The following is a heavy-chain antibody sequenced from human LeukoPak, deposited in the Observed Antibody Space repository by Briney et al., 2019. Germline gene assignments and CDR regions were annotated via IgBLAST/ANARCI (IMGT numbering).Heavy chain of an antibody. V-gene: IGHV4-59*10. CDR2: IYTSGST. J-gene: IGHJ6*03. CDR1: GGSFSGYY. Sequence: SETLSLTCAVYGGSFSGYYWSWIRQPPGKGLEWIGRIYTSGSTNYNPSLKSRVTMSVDTSKNQFSLKLSSVTAADTAVYYCARVIAAAGTNYYYYMDVWGKGTTVTVSS. D-gene: IGHD6-13*01. CDR3: ARVIAAAGTNYYYYMDV.